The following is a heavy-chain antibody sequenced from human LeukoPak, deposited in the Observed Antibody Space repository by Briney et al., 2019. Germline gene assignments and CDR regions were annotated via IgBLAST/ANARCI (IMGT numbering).Heavy chain of an antibody. D-gene: IGHD6-6*01. J-gene: IGHJ4*02. Sequence: SETLSLTCTVSGGSISTYYWSWIRQPPGKGLEWIGYIYYTGSTNYNPSLKSRVTISVDTSKNQFSLKLSSVTAADTAVYYCARGGLGSSSSGQDFDYWGQGTLVTVSS. CDR1: GGSISTYY. V-gene: IGHV4-59*12. CDR3: ARGGLGSSSSGQDFDY. CDR2: IYYTGST.